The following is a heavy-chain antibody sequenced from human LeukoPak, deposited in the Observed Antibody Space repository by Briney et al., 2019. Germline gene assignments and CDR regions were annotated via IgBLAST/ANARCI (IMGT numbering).Heavy chain of an antibody. CDR3: ARGESRMVDY. Sequence: PGGSLRPSCAASGFTFSSYSMNWVRQAPGKGLEWVSSISSSSSYIYYADSVKGRFTISRDNAKNSLYLQMNSLRAEDTAVYYCARGESRMVDYWGQGTLVTVSS. D-gene: IGHD2-8*01. V-gene: IGHV3-21*01. CDR2: ISSSSSYI. CDR1: GFTFSSYS. J-gene: IGHJ4*02.